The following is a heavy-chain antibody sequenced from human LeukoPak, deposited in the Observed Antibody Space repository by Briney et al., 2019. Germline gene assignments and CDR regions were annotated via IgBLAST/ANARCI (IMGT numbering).Heavy chain of an antibody. J-gene: IGHJ6*02. CDR1: GFTFSSYE. CDR3: ARDQVVKSGVWFGEPRVPYYYYYGMDV. D-gene: IGHD3-10*01. CDR2: ISSSGSTI. V-gene: IGHV3-48*03. Sequence: GGSLRLSCAASGFTFSSYEMNWVRQAPGKGLEWVSYISSSGSTIYYADSVKGRFTISRDSAKNSLYLQMNSLRAEDTAVYYCARDQVVKSGVWFGEPRVPYYYYYGMDVWGQGTTVTVSS.